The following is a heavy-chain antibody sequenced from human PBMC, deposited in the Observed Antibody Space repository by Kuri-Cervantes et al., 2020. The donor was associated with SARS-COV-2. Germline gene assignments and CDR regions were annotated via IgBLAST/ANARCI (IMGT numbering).Heavy chain of an antibody. Sequence: LRLSCAVSGGSFSGSYSWSWIRQPPGKGLEWIGYIYHSGSTYYNPSLKSRVTISGDKSKNRFSLRLTSVTAADTAVYYCASGSFGSNDFWGQGTLVTVSS. D-gene: IGHD3-10*01. V-gene: IGHV4-30-2*01. CDR2: IYHSGST. CDR1: GGSFSGSYS. CDR3: ASGSFGSNDF. J-gene: IGHJ4*02.